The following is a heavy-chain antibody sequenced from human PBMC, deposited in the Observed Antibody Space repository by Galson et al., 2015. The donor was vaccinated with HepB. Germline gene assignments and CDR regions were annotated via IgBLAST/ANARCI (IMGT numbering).Heavy chain of an antibody. Sequence: SETLSLTCTVSGGSISSYYWSWIRQPPGKGLEWIGYVYYSGSTNYNPSLKSRVTISVDTSKNQFSLKLSSVTAAGTAVYYCAREGIAAAGTSGAFDIWGQGTMVTVSS. D-gene: IGHD6-13*01. J-gene: IGHJ3*02. CDR2: VYYSGST. V-gene: IGHV4-59*01. CDR1: GGSISSYY. CDR3: AREGIAAAGTSGAFDI.